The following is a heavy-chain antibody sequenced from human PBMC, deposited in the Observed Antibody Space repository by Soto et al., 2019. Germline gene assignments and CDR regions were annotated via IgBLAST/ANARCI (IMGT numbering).Heavy chain of an antibody. D-gene: IGHD2-21*02. Sequence: QVQLVESGGGVVQPGRSLRLSCAASGFTFSSYAMHWVRQAPGKGLEWVAVISYDGSNKYYADSVKGRFTISRDNSKNTTYLQMNSLRAEDTAVYYCARPEGDIVVVTAIPGYYYGMDVWGQGTTVTVSS. V-gene: IGHV3-30-3*01. CDR2: ISYDGSNK. J-gene: IGHJ6*02. CDR3: ARPEGDIVVVTAIPGYYYGMDV. CDR1: GFTFSSYA.